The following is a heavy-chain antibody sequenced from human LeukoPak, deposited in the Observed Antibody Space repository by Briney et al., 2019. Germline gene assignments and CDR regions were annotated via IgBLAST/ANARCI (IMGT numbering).Heavy chain of an antibody. CDR3: ARGGIYIGYYFDY. CDR2: INHSGST. Sequence: SETLSLTCAVYGGSFSGYYWSWIRQPPGKGLEWIGEINHSGSTNYNPSLKSRVTISVDTSKNQFSLKLSSVTAADAAVYYCARGGIYIGYYFDYWGQGTLVTVSS. CDR1: GGSFSGYY. V-gene: IGHV4-34*01. D-gene: IGHD5-12*01. J-gene: IGHJ4*02.